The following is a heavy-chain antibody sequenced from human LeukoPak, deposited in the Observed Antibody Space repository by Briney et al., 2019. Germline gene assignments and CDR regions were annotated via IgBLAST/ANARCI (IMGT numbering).Heavy chain of an antibody. Sequence: PSETLSLTCTVSGGSISSYYWSWIRQPPGKGLELIGYIYTSGSTNYNPSLKSPVTISVDTSKNQFSLKLSSVPAADTAVYYCARHRGGYCSGGSCYWFDPWGQGTLVTVSS. CDR1: GGSISSYY. CDR3: ARHRGGYCSGGSCYWFDP. D-gene: IGHD2-15*01. CDR2: IYTSGST. V-gene: IGHV4-4*09. J-gene: IGHJ5*02.